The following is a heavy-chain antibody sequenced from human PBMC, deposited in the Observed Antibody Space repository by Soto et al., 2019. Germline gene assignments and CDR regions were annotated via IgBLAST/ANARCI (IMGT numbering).Heavy chain of an antibody. CDR2: IYPGDSDT. CDR1: GFSFASSW. J-gene: IGHJ3*02. CDR3: ARHGYSYGLDAFDI. V-gene: IGHV5-51*01. Sequence: PGESLKISCKDSGFSFASSWIGWVRQMPGKGLEWMGVIYPGDSDTRYSPSFQGQVTISADKSISTAYLQWSSLKASDTAMYYCARHGYSYGLDAFDIWGQGTMVTVSS. D-gene: IGHD5-18*01.